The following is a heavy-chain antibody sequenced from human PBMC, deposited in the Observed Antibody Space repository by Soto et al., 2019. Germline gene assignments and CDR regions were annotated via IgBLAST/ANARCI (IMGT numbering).Heavy chain of an antibody. D-gene: IGHD3-3*01. V-gene: IGHV4-38-2*02. CDR1: GYSISSGYF. CDR3: AREYYDFWSGEYHNGMDV. CDR2: IYYTGST. Sequence: SETLSLTCGVSGYSISSGYFWVWIRQPPGKGLEWMGSIYYTGSTYYNPSLLTRIAISVDTSKNQFSLKLSSVTAADTALYYCAREYYDFWSGEYHNGMDVWGPGTTVTVSS. J-gene: IGHJ6*02.